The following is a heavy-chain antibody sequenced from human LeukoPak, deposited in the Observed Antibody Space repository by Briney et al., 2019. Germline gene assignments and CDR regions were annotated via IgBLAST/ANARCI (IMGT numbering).Heavy chain of an antibody. J-gene: IGHJ4*02. D-gene: IGHD1-26*01. V-gene: IGHV4-39*07. Sequence: SETLSLTCTVSGGSISSSSYYWGWIRQPPGKGLEWIGSIYYSGSTYYNPSLKSRVTISVDTSKNQFSLKLSSVTAADTAVYYCARGPVGATYIDYWGQGTLVTVSS. CDR1: GGSISSSSYY. CDR2: IYYSGST. CDR3: ARGPVGATYIDY.